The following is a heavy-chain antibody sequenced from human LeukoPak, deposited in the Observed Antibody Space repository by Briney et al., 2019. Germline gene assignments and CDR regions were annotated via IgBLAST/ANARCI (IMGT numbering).Heavy chain of an antibody. CDR3: AREPYSNGWYYYYYYMDV. V-gene: IGHV3-30*04. CDR2: ISYDGSNK. Sequence: GGSLRLSCAASGFTFSSYAMHWVRQAPGKGLEWVAVISYDGSNKYYADSVKGRFTISRDNSKNTLYLQMNSLRAEDTAVYYCAREPYSNGWYYYYYYMDVWGKGTTVTVSS. J-gene: IGHJ6*03. D-gene: IGHD6-19*01. CDR1: GFTFSSYA.